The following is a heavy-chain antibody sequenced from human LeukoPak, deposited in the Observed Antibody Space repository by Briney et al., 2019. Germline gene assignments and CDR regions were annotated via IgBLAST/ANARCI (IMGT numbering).Heavy chain of an antibody. CDR2: IIPMFGSA. V-gene: IGHV1-69*05. D-gene: IGHD2-2*01. CDR3: AREGRGCSSDSCYAFDI. CDR1: GGSFRSYA. J-gene: IGHJ3*02. Sequence: VMFSCNASGGSFRSYAISWVLQAPEEGLESIGEIIPMFGSANYAQTFQGRVTITTDESTSTAYMELTSLRSEDTAVYYCAREGRGCSSDSCYAFDIWGQGTMVTVSS.